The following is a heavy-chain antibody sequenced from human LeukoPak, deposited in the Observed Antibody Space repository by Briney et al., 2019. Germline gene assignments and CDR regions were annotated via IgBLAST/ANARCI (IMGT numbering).Heavy chain of an antibody. J-gene: IGHJ4*02. CDR1: GFTFSSYA. D-gene: IGHD5-18*01. CDR2: ISGSGGST. Sequence: GGSLRLSCAASGFTFSSYAMSWVRQAPGKGLEWVSAISGSGGSTYYADSVKGRFTISRDNSKNTLYLQMNSLRAEDTAVYYCAKSHVVTVYNYYFDYWGQGTLVTVSS. CDR3: AKSHVVTVYNYYFDY. V-gene: IGHV3-23*01.